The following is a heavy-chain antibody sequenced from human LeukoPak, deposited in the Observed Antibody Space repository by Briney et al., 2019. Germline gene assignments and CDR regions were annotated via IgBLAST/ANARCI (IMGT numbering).Heavy chain of an antibody. V-gene: IGHV3-11*01. CDR1: GFAFSDYY. J-gene: IGHJ6*02. CDR2: ISSSGSTI. D-gene: IGHD2-2*01. CDR3: ARDFGVVVPAAISYYYYYYGMDV. Sequence: PGGSLRLSCAASGFAFSDYYMSWIRQAPGKGLEWVSYISSSGSTIYYADSVKGRFTISRDNAKNSLYLQMNSLRAEDTAVYYCARDFGVVVPAAISYYYYYYGMDVWGQGTTVTVSS.